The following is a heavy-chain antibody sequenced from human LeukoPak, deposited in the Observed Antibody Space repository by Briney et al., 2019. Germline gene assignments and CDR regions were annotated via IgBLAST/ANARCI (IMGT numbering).Heavy chain of an antibody. J-gene: IGHJ4*02. CDR3: ATSATLGYCSGGSCYSLLPYFDY. CDR1: GYTLTELS. V-gene: IGHV1-24*01. Sequence: ASVTVSCKVSGYTLTELSMHWVRQAPGKGLEWMGGFDPEDGETIYAQKFQGRVTMTEDTSTDTANMELSSLRSEDTAVYYCATSATLGYCSGGSCYSLLPYFDYWGQGTLVTVSS. D-gene: IGHD2-15*01. CDR2: FDPEDGET.